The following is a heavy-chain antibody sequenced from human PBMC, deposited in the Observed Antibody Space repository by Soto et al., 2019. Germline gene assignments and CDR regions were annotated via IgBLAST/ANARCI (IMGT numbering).Heavy chain of an antibody. V-gene: IGHV3-30-3*01. Sequence: PGGSLRLSCAASGFTFSSYAMHWVRQAPGKGLEWVAVISYDGSNKYYADSVKGRFTISRDNPKNTLYLQMNSLRAEDTAVYYCAREIVDIVATIPKNPNYLDYWGQGTLVPVSS. CDR2: ISYDGSNK. D-gene: IGHD5-12*01. CDR1: GFTFSSYA. CDR3: AREIVDIVATIPKNPNYLDY. J-gene: IGHJ4*02.